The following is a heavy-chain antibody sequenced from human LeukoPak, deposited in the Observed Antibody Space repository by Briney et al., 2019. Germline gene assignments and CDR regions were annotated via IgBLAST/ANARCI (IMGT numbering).Heavy chain of an antibody. J-gene: IGHJ4*02. CDR1: GYTFTGYY. V-gene: IGHV1-2*02. Sequence: ASVKVSCKTSGYTFTGYYLHWVRQAPGQGLEWMGWIRPNSGGTKNAQKFQGRVTMTRDTSTSTVYMELSSLRSEDTAVYYCARGGEYYFDYWGQGTLVTVSS. CDR2: IRPNSGGT. D-gene: IGHD7-27*01. CDR3: ARGGEYYFDY.